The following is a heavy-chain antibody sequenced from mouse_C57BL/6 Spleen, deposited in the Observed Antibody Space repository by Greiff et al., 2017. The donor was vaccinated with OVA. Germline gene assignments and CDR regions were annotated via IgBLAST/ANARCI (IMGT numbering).Heavy chain of an antibody. CDR2: IYPGDGDT. J-gene: IGHJ1*03. CDR1: GYAFRSYW. D-gene: IGHD2-1*01. CDR3: ARREGNHWYFDV. V-gene: IGHV1-80*01. Sequence: QVQLQQSGAELVKPGASVKISCKASGYAFRSYWMNWVKQRPGKGLEWIGQIYPGDGDTNYNGKFKGKATLTADKSSSTAYMQLSSLTSEDSAVYFGARREGNHWYFDVWGTGTSVTVSS.